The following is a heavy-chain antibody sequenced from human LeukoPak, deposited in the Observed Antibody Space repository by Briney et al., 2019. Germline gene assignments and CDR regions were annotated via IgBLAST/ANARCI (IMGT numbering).Heavy chain of an antibody. CDR2: IIRKTDGETT. CDR3: NAYDSSGARGGAGFDY. CDR1: GYTFSNAW. Sequence: GGSLRLSRAASGYTFSNAWMNWVRQAPGKGLEWVGRIIRKTDGETTDYAAPVKGRFTISRDDSKNTLYLQMNSLKTEDTAVFYCNAYDSSGARGGAGFDYWGQGTLVTVSS. D-gene: IGHD3-22*01. V-gene: IGHV3-15*07. J-gene: IGHJ4*02.